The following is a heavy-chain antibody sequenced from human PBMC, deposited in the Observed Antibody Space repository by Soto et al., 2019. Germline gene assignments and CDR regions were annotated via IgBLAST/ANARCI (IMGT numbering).Heavy chain of an antibody. D-gene: IGHD3-3*01. CDR3: ARVLFGRGNWFDP. CDR1: GGSISSYY. J-gene: IGHJ5*02. CDR2: IHYSGST. Sequence: QVQLQESDPGLVKPSETLSLTCTVSGGSISSYYWSWIRQPPGKGLEWIGYIHYSGSTNHNPSLKSRVTISVDTSKNQISLKLRSVTAADTAVYYCARVLFGRGNWFDPWGQGTLVTVSS. V-gene: IGHV4-59*01.